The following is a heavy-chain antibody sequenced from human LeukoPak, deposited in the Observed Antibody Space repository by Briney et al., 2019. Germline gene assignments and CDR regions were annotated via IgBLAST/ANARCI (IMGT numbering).Heavy chain of an antibody. CDR2: ISGSGGST. Sequence: GGSLRLSCAASGFTFSSYAMSWVRQAPGKGLEWVSAISGSGGSTYYADSVKGRFTISRDNSKNTLYLQMNSLRAEDTAVYYCAKDKESRLYYYYGMDVWGQGTTVTVSS. J-gene: IGHJ6*02. CDR1: GFTFSSYA. D-gene: IGHD3-10*01. CDR3: AKDKESRLYYYYGMDV. V-gene: IGHV3-23*01.